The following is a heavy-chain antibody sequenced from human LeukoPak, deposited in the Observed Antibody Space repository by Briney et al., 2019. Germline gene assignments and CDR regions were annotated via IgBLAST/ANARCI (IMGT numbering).Heavy chain of an antibody. CDR3: ARDFTVLYCSGGSCYLYGMGV. V-gene: IGHV1-18*01. CDR2: ISAYNGNT. D-gene: IGHD2-15*01. J-gene: IGHJ6*02. CDR1: GYTFTSYG. Sequence: EASVKVSCKASGYTFTSYGISWVRQAPGQGLEWMGWISAYNGNTNYAQKLQGRVTMTTDTSTSTAYMELRSLRSDDTAVYYCARDFTVLYCSGGSCYLYGMGVWGQGTTVTVSS.